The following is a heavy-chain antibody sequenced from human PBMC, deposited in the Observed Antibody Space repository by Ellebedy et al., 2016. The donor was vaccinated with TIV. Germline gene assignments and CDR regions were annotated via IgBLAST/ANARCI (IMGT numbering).Heavy chain of an antibody. Sequence: GESLKISCAASGFTFSSYSMNWVRQAPGKGLEWVSSISSGSDYIYHADSLKGRFTISRDNAKNSLYLQMNSLRAEDTAVYYCAREDDILTGQLDYWGQGTLVTVSS. CDR3: AREDDILTGQLDY. CDR2: ISSGSDYI. J-gene: IGHJ4*02. D-gene: IGHD3-9*01. CDR1: GFTFSSYS. V-gene: IGHV3-21*01.